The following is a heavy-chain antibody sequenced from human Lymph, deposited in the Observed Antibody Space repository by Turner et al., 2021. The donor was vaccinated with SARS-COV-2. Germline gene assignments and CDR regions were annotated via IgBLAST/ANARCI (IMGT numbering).Heavy chain of an antibody. V-gene: IGHV3-53*02. Sequence: EGQLVETGGGLIQPGWSLRLSCAASGIIVSRNYMNWVRQAPGKGLEWVSVIYSGGTTYYADSVKGRFTISRDNSKNTLYLQMNSLRVEDTAVYYCARDLGTYGMDVWGQGTTVTVSS. CDR3: ARDLGTYGMDV. CDR1: GIIVSRNY. J-gene: IGHJ6*02. CDR2: IYSGGTT. D-gene: IGHD6-13*01.